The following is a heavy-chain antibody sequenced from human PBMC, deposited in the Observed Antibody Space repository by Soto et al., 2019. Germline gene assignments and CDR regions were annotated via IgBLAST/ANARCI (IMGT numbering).Heavy chain of an antibody. CDR3: ARGRRGGRSGGYFDY. Sequence: QVQLVQSGAEVKKPGSSVKVSCKASGGTFSSYAISWVRQAPGQGLEWMGGIIPIFGTANYAQKFQGRVTITADESPGTAYMELSSLRAEDKAVYYCARGRRGGRSGGYFDYGGQGTLVTVSS. CDR1: GGTFSSYA. D-gene: IGHD3-10*01. CDR2: IIPIFGTA. J-gene: IGHJ4*02. V-gene: IGHV1-69*12.